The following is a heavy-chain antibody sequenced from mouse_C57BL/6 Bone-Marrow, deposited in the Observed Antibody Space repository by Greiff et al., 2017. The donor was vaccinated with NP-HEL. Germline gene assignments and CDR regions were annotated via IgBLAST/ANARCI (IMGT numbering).Heavy chain of an antibody. V-gene: IGHV6-6*01. CDR3: TSITTVVEGGYYFDY. Sequence: EVQGVESGGGLVQPGGSMKLSCAASGFTFSDAWMDWVRQSPEKGLEWVAEIRNKANNHATYYAESVKGRFTISRDDSKSSVYLQMNSLRAEDTGIYYCTSITTVVEGGYYFDYWGQGTTLTVSS. CDR1: GFTFSDAW. D-gene: IGHD1-1*01. J-gene: IGHJ2*01. CDR2: IRNKANNHAT.